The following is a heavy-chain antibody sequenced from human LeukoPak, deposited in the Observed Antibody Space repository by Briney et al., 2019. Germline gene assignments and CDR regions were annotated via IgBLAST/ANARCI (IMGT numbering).Heavy chain of an antibody. CDR2: INPNSGGT. Sequence: GASVKVSCKASGYTFTGYYMHWVRQAPGQGLEWMGWINPNSGGTNYAQKFQGRVTMTRDTSISTAYMELSRLRSDDTAVYYCARGHFTVTTHYFDYWGQGTLVTVSS. V-gene: IGHV1-2*02. CDR1: GYTFTGYY. D-gene: IGHD4-17*01. CDR3: ARGHFTVTTHYFDY. J-gene: IGHJ4*02.